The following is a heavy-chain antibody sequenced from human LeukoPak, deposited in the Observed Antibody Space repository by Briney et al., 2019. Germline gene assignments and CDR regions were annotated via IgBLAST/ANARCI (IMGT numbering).Heavy chain of an antibody. CDR1: GGSISSGGYY. Sequence: SQTLSLTCTVSGGSISSGGYYWSWIRQHPGKGLEWIGYIYYSGSTYYNPSLKSRVTISVDTSKNQFSLKLSSVTAADTAVYYCASMIVESDAFDIWGHGTMVTVSS. D-gene: IGHD3-22*01. CDR3: ASMIVESDAFDI. CDR2: IYYSGST. V-gene: IGHV4-31*03. J-gene: IGHJ3*02.